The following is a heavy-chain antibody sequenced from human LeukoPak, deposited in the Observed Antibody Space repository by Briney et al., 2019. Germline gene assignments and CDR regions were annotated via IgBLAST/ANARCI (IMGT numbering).Heavy chain of an antibody. J-gene: IGHJ5*02. CDR2: INHRGST. Sequence: KSSETLSLTCAVYGVSFSGYYWSWIRQPPGKGLEWIGEINHRGSTNYNPSLKSRVTISVDTSKNQFSLKLSSVTAADTAVYYCAREESMVRGVSWFDPWGQGTLVTVSP. CDR3: AREESMVRGVSWFDP. V-gene: IGHV4-34*01. D-gene: IGHD3-10*01. CDR1: GVSFSGYY.